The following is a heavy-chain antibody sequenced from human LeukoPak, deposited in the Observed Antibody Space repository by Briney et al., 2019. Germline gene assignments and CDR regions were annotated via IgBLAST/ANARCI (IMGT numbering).Heavy chain of an antibody. CDR2: ISGSGGTT. CDR3: SRYCSTTTCPGYYYGMDI. Sequence: GGSLRLSCAASGXTFSSYAMSWVRQAPGKGLEWASVISGSGGTTYYAESVKGRFTISRDNSKNTLYLQINSLRAEDTAVYYCSRYCSTTTCPGYYYGMDIWGQGTPVTVSS. J-gene: IGHJ6*02. D-gene: IGHD2-2*01. CDR1: GXTFSSYA. V-gene: IGHV3-23*01.